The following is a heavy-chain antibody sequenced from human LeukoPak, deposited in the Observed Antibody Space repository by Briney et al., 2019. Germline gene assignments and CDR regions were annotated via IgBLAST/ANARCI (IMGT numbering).Heavy chain of an antibody. CDR1: GDSVSSNSAA. D-gene: IGHD3-3*01. V-gene: IGHV6-1*01. Sequence: SQTLSLTCAISGDSVSSNSAAWNWIRQSPSRGLEWLGRTYYRSKWYNDYAVSVKSRITINPDTSKNQFSLKLTSVTAADTAVYYCARGPPPGATAYGVVDYWSQGTLVTVSS. CDR3: ARGPPPGATAYGVVDY. J-gene: IGHJ4*02. CDR2: TYYRSKWYN.